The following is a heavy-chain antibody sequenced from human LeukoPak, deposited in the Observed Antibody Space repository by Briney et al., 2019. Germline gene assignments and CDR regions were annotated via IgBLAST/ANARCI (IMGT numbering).Heavy chain of an antibody. CDR2: IYYSGST. CDR1: GGSISSYY. V-gene: IGHV4-59*01. Sequence: SETLSLTCTVSGGSISSYYWSWIRQPPGKGLEWIGYIYYSGSTNYNPSLKSRVTISVDTSKNQFSLKLSSVTAADTAVYYCARGGGSGYSDYWGQGTLVTVSS. CDR3: ARGGGSGYSDY. D-gene: IGHD3-3*01. J-gene: IGHJ4*02.